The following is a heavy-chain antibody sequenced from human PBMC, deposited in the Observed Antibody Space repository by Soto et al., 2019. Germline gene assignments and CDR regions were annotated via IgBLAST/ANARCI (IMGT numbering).Heavy chain of an antibody. CDR1: GYTFTGYD. J-gene: IGHJ4*02. CDR2: MNPNTGNS. Sequence: ASVKLSRKASGYTFTGYDVYWVRQATGQGLEWMGWMNPNTGNSGYAQHFQERVTLTRDMSTGTAYMELSSLRSEDTAVYYCAAVPVLRFLKWLPADFDYWGQGTLVTVSS. V-gene: IGHV1-8*01. D-gene: IGHD3-3*01. CDR3: AAVPVLRFLKWLPADFDY.